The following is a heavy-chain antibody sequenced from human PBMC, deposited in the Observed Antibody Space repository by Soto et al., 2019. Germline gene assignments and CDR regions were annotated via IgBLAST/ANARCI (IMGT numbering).Heavy chain of an antibody. CDR3: AKDIITMIVVVMGAFDI. V-gene: IGHV3-23*01. CDR1: GFTFSSYA. CDR2: ISGSGGST. D-gene: IGHD3-22*01. Sequence: GGSLRLSCAASGFTFSSYAMSWVRQAPGKGLEWVSAISGSGGSTYYADSVKGRFTISRDNSKNTLYPQMNSLRAEDTAVYYCAKDIITMIVVVMGAFDIWGQGTMVTVSS. J-gene: IGHJ3*02.